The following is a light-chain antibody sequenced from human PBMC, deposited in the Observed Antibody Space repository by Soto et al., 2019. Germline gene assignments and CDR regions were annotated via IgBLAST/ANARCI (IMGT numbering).Light chain of an antibody. CDR3: HQSFSPPLT. CDR1: QSVLFSSNNKDF. V-gene: IGKV4-1*01. J-gene: IGKJ4*01. Sequence: DIVLTQSPDSLAVSLGERATINCKSSQSVLFSSNNKDFLAWYQQKPGQSPRLLIYWASTRESGVPDRFSGSESGTAFTLSIGRLQPEDVAIYYCHQSFSPPLTFGGGTKVEIK. CDR2: WAS.